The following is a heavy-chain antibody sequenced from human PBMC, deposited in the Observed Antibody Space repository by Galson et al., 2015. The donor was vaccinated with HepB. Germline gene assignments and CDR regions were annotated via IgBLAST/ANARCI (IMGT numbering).Heavy chain of an antibody. CDR2: ISAYNGNT. D-gene: IGHD2-2*01. CDR1: GYTFTSYG. Sequence: SVKVSCKASGYTFTSYGISWVRQAPGQGLEWMGWISAYNGNTNYAQKLQGRVTMTTDTSTSTAYMELRSLRSDDTAVYYCARGAGYCSSTSCYDTLDYFDYWGQGTLVTVSP. CDR3: ARGAGYCSSTSCYDTLDYFDY. J-gene: IGHJ4*02. V-gene: IGHV1-18*04.